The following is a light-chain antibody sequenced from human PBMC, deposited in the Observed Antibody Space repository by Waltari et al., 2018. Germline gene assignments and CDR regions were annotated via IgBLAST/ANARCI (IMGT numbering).Light chain of an antibody. CDR3: QQYYSTPPT. J-gene: IGKJ1*01. CDR2: WAS. Sequence: DIVMTQSPDSLAVSLGERATIHCKSNQSLLYKSNQKDYLAWYQKKPGQPPNLLIYWASTRESGVPDRVSGSGSGTDFTLTINNLQPEDVATYYCQQYYSTPPTFGQGTKVEIK. CDR1: QSLLYKSNQKDY. V-gene: IGKV4-1*01.